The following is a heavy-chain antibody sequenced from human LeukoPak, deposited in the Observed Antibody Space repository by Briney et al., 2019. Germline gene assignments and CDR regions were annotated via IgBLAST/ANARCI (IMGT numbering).Heavy chain of an antibody. V-gene: IGHV1-8*01. J-gene: IGHJ4*02. CDR2: MNPNSGNT. Sequence: VASVKVSCKASGYTFTSYDINWVRQATGQGLEWMGWMNPNSGNTGYAQKFQGRVTMTRNTSISTAYMELSSLRSEDTAVYYCASQGVTTPGAFDYWGQGTLVTVSS. CDR3: ASQGVTTPGAFDY. D-gene: IGHD4-17*01. CDR1: GYTFTSYD.